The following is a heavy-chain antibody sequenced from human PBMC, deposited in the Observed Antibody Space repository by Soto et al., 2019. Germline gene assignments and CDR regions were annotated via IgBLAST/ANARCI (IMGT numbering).Heavy chain of an antibody. V-gene: IGHV1-69*02. D-gene: IGHD3-10*01. J-gene: IGHJ4*02. CDR2: IIPILGIA. CDR1: GGTFSSYT. CDR3: ARTPRRGSGSQYYFDY. Sequence: QVQLVQSGAEVKKPGSSVKVSCKASGGTFSSYTISWVRQAPGQGLEWMGRIIPILGIANYAQKFQGRVTITADKSTSTAYMELSSLRSEDTAVYYCARTPRRGSGSQYYFDYWGQGTLVTVSS.